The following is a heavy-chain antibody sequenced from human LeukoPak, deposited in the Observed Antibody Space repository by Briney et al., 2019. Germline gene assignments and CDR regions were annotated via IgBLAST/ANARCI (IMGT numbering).Heavy chain of an antibody. CDR1: GVSSSSGTNY. CDR3: AWNHYMDV. CDR2: IYSSGST. J-gene: IGHJ6*03. Sequence: SETLSLTCTVSGVSSSSGTNYWSWIRQPAGKGLEWIGRIYSSGSTNYNPSLKSRVTMSLDTSKNQFSLTLSSVTAADTAIYFCAWNHYMDVWGKGTAVTISS. D-gene: IGHD1-1*01. V-gene: IGHV4-61*02.